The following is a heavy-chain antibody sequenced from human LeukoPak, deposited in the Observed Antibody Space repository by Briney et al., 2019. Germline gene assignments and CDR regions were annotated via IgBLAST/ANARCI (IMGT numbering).Heavy chain of an antibody. V-gene: IGHV3-23*01. Sequence: GGSLRLSCAASGFTFSSYAMSWVRQAPGKGLEWVSAISGSGGSTYYADSVKGRFTISRDNSKNTLYLQMNSLRAEDTAVCYCAKQRIVDYYGSGSYYNAYYFDYWGQGTLVTVSS. CDR2: ISGSGGST. D-gene: IGHD3-10*01. CDR3: AKQRIVDYYGSGSYYNAYYFDY. CDR1: GFTFSSYA. J-gene: IGHJ4*02.